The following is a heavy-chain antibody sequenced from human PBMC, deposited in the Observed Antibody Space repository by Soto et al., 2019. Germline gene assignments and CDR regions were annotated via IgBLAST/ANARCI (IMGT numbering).Heavy chain of an antibody. J-gene: IGHJ5*02. CDR3: ARHYDFWSGYYVNWFDP. V-gene: IGHV4-59*01. CDR2: IYYSGST. D-gene: IGHD3-3*01. Sequence: SETLSLTCTVSGGSISSYYWSWLRQPPGKGLEWIGYIYYSGSTNYNPSLKSRVTISVDTSKNQFSLKLSSVTAADTAVYYCARHYDFWSGYYVNWFDPWGQGTLVPVSP. CDR1: GGSISSYY.